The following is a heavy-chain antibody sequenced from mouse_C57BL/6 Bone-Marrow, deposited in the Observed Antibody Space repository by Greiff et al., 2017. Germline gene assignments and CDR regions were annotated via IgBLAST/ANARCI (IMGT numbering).Heavy chain of an antibody. D-gene: IGHD1-1*01. V-gene: IGHV1-54*01. J-gene: IGHJ1*03. CDR1: GYAFTNYL. CDR3: ARWALYGSSSVYWYFDV. CDR2: INPGSGGT. Sequence: QVQLQQSGAELVRPGTSVKVSCKASGYAFTNYLIEWVKQRPGQGLEWIGVINPGSGGTNYNEKFKGKATLTADKSSSTAYMQLSSLTSEDSAVYFCARWALYGSSSVYWYFDVWGTGTTVTVSS.